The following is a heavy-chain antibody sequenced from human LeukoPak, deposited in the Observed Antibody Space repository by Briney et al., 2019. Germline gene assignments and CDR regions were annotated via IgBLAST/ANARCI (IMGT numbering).Heavy chain of an antibody. CDR1: GYTFTGYY. V-gene: IGHV1-2*06. Sequence: GASVKVSCTASGYTFTGYYIHWVRQAPGQGLEWMGRINPNSGGTDYAQKFQGKVTMTRDTSISTAYMELYRLRSDDTAVYYCATLGEDNSDIPFDYWGQGTLVTVSS. J-gene: IGHJ4*02. CDR2: INPNSGGT. CDR3: ATLGEDNSDIPFDY. D-gene: IGHD3-16*01.